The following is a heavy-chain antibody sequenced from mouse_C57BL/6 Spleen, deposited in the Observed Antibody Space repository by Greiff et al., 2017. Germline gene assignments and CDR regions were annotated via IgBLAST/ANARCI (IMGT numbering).Heavy chain of an antibody. CDR3: TRRWLLTYYAMDY. Sequence: EVQGVESGGGLVQPGGSMKLSCAASGFTFSDAWMDWVRQSPEKGLEWVAEIRNKANNHATYYAESVKGRFTISRDDSKSSVYLQMNSLRAEDTGIDYCTRRWLLTYYAMDYWGQGTSVTVSS. J-gene: IGHJ4*01. CDR1: GFTFSDAW. V-gene: IGHV6-6*01. D-gene: IGHD2-3*01. CDR2: IRNKANNHAT.